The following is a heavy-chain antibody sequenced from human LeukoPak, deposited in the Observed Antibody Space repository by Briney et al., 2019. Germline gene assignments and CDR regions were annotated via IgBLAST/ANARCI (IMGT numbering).Heavy chain of an antibody. V-gene: IGHV3-21*01. J-gene: IGHJ6*03. CDR3: VRDGPTSDYYYMDV. CDR1: GFTFSSYS. Sequence: GGSLRLSCAASGFTFSSYSMNWVRQAPGKGLEWVSSISSSSSYIYYADSVKGRFTISRDNSRSTLYLQMNSLRTEDTAVYYCVRDGPTSDYYYMDVWGKGTTVTVSS. CDR2: ISSSSSYI.